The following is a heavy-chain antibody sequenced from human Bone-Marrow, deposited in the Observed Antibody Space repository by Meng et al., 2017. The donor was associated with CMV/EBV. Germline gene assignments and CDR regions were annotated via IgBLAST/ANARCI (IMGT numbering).Heavy chain of an antibody. CDR3: ARGGVVVPAAIRSDYYYYYGMDV. J-gene: IGHJ6*02. V-gene: IGHV4-34*01. Sequence: GSLRLSCAVYGGSSSGYYWSWIRQPPGKGLEWIGEINHSGSTNYNPSLKSRVTISVDTSKNQFSLKLSSVTAADTAVYYCARGGVVVPAAIRSDYYYYYGMDVWGQGTTVTVSS. CDR2: INHSGST. CDR1: GGSSSGYY. D-gene: IGHD2-2*01.